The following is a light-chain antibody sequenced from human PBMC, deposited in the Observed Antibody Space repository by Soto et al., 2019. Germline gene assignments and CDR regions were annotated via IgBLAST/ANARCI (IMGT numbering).Light chain of an antibody. Sequence: DIVMTQSPLSLPVTPGEPASISCRSSQSLLHSNGYNYLDWYLQKPGQSPQLLIYLGSNRASGVPERFSGSGSGTDFTLKISRVEAEDFGVYYCMQALQTPPTFGQGTKLEIK. CDR1: QSLLHSNGYNY. CDR2: LGS. J-gene: IGKJ2*01. CDR3: MQALQTPPT. V-gene: IGKV2-28*01.